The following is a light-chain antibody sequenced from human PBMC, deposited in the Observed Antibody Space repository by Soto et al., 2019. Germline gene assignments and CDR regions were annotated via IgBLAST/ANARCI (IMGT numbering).Light chain of an antibody. CDR1: QSLAYSDGNTY. CDR3: MQGTHWPPYT. CDR2: KVS. J-gene: IGKJ2*01. V-gene: IGKV2-30*01. Sequence: DVVMTQSPLSLPVTLGQPASISCRSSQSLAYSDGNTYLNWFQQRPGQSPRRLIYKVSNRDSGVPDRFSGSESGPDFTLKISRVEAEDVGVYYCMQGTHWPPYTFGQGTKLEI.